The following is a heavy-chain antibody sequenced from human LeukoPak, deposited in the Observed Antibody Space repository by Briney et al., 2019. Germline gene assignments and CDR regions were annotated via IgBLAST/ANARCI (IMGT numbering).Heavy chain of an antibody. CDR1: GFTFSGYG. V-gene: IGHV3-23*01. D-gene: IGHD1-26*01. CDR3: AKEPYGIVGISSTWFDP. Sequence: GGSLRLSCATSGFTFSGYGMSWVRQAPGKGLEWVAGIGGSGTKTYYADAVKGRFTISKDNSKDRLYLQMSSLRVEDTAVYYCAKEPYGIVGISSTWFDPWGQGTLVTVTS. CDR2: IGGSGTKT. J-gene: IGHJ5*02.